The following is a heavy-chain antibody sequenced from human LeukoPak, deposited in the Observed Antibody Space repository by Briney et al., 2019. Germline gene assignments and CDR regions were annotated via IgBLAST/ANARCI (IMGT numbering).Heavy chain of an antibody. CDR1: GYTFTGYY. CDR2: INPNSGGT. Sequence: ASVKVSCKASGYTFTGYYMHWVRQAPGQGLEWMGRINPNSGGTNYAQKFQGRVTMTRDTSISTAYMELSRLRSDDTAVYYRATGLEYRLPPFDYWGQGTLVTVSS. J-gene: IGHJ4*02. V-gene: IGHV1-2*06. CDR3: ATGLEYRLPPFDY. D-gene: IGHD2-2*01.